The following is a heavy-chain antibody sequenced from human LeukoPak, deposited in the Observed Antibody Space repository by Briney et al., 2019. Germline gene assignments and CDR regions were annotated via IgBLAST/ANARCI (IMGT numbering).Heavy chain of an antibody. CDR1: GFTFSSYS. D-gene: IGHD6-19*01. V-gene: IGHV3-21*01. CDR3: ARAADSRGWYSFLPEYYYYGMDV. CDR2: ISSSSSYI. Sequence: PGGSLRLSCAASGFTFSSYSMNWVRQAPGKGLEWVSSISSSSSYIYYADSVKGRFTISRDNAKNSLYLQMNSLRAEDTAVYYCARAADSRGWYSFLPEYYYYGMDVWGQGTTVTVSS. J-gene: IGHJ6*02.